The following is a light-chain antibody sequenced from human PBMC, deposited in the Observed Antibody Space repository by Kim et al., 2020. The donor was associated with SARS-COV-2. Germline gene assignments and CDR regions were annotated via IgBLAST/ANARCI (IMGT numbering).Light chain of an antibody. V-gene: IGLV2-23*01. CDR1: SRDAGSHKL. J-gene: IGLJ2*01. CDR2: EGT. CDR3: CSSGDTRILF. Sequence: GQAITINCTGISRDAGSHKLVAWYQQHPGKAPKRIIYEGTRRPSGVSARFSGSKSGDTASLIISGLQPEDEADYHCCSSGDTRILFFGGGTQLTVL.